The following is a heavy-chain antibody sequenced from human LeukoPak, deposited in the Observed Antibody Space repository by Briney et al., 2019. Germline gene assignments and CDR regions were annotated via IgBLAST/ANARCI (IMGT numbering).Heavy chain of an antibody. CDR3: ARDWSGDDY. Sequence: GGSLRLSCAASGFTFSTYSMSWVRQAPGKGLEWVSSISSSSTYIYYVDSVKGRFTISRDDAKNSLYLQMNSLRADDTAVYYCARDWSGDDYRGQGTLVTVSS. CDR1: GFTFSTYS. D-gene: IGHD3-3*01. J-gene: IGHJ4*02. V-gene: IGHV3-21*01. CDR2: ISSSSTYI.